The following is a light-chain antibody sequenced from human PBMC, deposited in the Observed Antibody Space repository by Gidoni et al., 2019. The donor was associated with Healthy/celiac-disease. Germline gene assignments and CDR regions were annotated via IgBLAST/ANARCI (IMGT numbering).Light chain of an antibody. CDR2: AAS. CDR3: QQSYSTPPT. J-gene: IGKJ1*01. V-gene: IGKV1-39*01. CDR1: QSISSY. Sequence: DIQKTQSPSYLSASVGDRVTITCRASQSISSYLNWYQQKPGKAPKLLIYAASSLQSGVPSRFSGSGSGTDFTLTISSLQPEDFATYYCQQSYSTPPTFGQGTKVEIK.